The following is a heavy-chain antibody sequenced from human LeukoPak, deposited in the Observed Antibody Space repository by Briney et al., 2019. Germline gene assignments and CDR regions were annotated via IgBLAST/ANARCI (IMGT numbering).Heavy chain of an antibody. CDR3: ARVRSSGWYPFDY. CDR1: GGSIRSHY. D-gene: IGHD6-19*01. J-gene: IGHJ4*02. Sequence: SETLSLTCSVSGGSIRSHYWNWIRQPPGKGLEWIGEINHSGSTNYNPSLKSRVTISVDTSKNQFSLNLSSVTAADTAVYYCARVRSSGWYPFDYWGQGTLVTVSS. V-gene: IGHV4-34*01. CDR2: INHSGST.